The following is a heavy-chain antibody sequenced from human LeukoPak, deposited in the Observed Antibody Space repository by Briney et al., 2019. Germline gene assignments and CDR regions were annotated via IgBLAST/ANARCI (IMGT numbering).Heavy chain of an antibody. D-gene: IGHD2-8*01. CDR3: ARDLVQYWFDP. CDR1: GGTFSSYA. V-gene: IGHV1-69*01. J-gene: IGHJ5*02. CDR2: IIPIFGTA. Sequence: ASVKVSSKASGGTFSSYAISWVRQAPGQGLEWMGGIIPIFGTANYAQKFEGRVTITADESTITAYMELSSLRSEDTAVYYCARDLVQYWFDPWGQGTLVTVSS.